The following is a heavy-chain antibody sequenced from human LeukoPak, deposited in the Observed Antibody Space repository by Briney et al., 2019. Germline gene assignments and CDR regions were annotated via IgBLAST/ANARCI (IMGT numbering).Heavy chain of an antibody. CDR2: INHSGST. V-gene: IGHV4-34*01. Sequence: SETLSLTCAVYGGSFSGYYWSWIPQPPGKGLEWIGEINHSGSTNYNPSLKSRVTISVDTSKNQFSLKLSSVTAADTAVYYCARLVTMIVKTLNWFDPWGQGTLVTVSS. CDR1: GGSFSGYY. CDR3: ARLVTMIVKTLNWFDP. J-gene: IGHJ5*02. D-gene: IGHD3-22*01.